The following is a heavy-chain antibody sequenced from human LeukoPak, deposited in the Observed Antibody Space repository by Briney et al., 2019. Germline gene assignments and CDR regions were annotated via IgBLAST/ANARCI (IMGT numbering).Heavy chain of an antibody. J-gene: IGHJ5*02. V-gene: IGHV4-34*01. D-gene: IGHD2-2*01. Sequence: PSETLSLTCTVSGGSISSYYWSWIRQPPGKGLEWIGEINHSGSTNYNPSLKSRVTISVDTSKNQFSLKLSSVTAADTAVYYCARGRYCSSTSCRNWFDPWGQGTLVTVSS. CDR1: GGSISSYY. CDR3: ARGRYCSSTSCRNWFDP. CDR2: INHSGST.